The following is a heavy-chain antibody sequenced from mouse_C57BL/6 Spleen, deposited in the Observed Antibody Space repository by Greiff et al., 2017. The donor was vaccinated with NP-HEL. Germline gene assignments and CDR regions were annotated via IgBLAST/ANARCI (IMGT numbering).Heavy chain of an antibody. V-gene: IGHV1-4*01. D-gene: IGHD1-1*01. J-gene: IGHJ4*01. Sequence: VKLQESGAELARPGASVKMSCKASGYTFTSYTMPWVKQRPGQGLEWIGYINPSSGCTKYNQKFKDKATLTADKSSSTAYMQLSSLTSEDSAVYYCARFSTLVATDDLDYWGKGTTVTVSS. CDR2: INPSSGCT. CDR1: GYTFTSYT. CDR3: ARFSTLVATDDLDY.